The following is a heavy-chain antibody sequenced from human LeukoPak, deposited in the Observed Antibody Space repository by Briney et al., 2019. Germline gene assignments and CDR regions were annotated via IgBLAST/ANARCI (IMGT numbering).Heavy chain of an antibody. D-gene: IGHD2-8*01. CDR1: GITFSTYA. Sequence: GGSLRLSCAASGITFSTYAMSWVRQAAGKGLEWVSGISGSGGSTYYADSVKGRFTISRDNSKNTLYLQMNSLRAEDTAVYYCAKVGCTNGVCYWGDYFDHWGQGTLVTVSS. CDR2: ISGSGGST. CDR3: AKVGCTNGVCYWGDYFDH. J-gene: IGHJ4*02. V-gene: IGHV3-23*01.